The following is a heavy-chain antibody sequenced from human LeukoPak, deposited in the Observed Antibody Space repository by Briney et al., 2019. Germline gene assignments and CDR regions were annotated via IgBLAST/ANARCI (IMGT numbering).Heavy chain of an antibody. V-gene: IGHV1-2*02. CDR3: ARVHFYDSSGYSLINP. CDR2: INPNSGGT. Sequence: ASVKVSCKASGYTFTDYYMHWVRQAPGQGLEWMGWINPNSGGTNYARKFQGRVTMTRDTSISTAYMELSRLKSDDTAVYYCARVHFYDSSGYSLINPWGQGTLVTVSS. J-gene: IGHJ4*02. D-gene: IGHD3-22*01. CDR1: GYTFTDYY.